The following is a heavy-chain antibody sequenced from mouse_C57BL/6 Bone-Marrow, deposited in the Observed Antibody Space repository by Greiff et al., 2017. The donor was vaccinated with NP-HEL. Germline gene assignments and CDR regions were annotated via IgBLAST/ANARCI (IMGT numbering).Heavy chain of an antibody. CDR2: INPGSGGT. D-gene: IGHD1-1*01. Sequence: QVQLQQSGAELVRPGTSVKVSCKASGYAFTNYLIEWVKQRPGQGLEWIGVINPGSGGTNYNEKFKGKATLTADKSSSTAYMQLSSLTSEDSAVYFCAREDYYGSSPYWYFDVWGTGTTVTVSS. CDR3: AREDYYGSSPYWYFDV. J-gene: IGHJ1*03. CDR1: GYAFTNYL. V-gene: IGHV1-54*01.